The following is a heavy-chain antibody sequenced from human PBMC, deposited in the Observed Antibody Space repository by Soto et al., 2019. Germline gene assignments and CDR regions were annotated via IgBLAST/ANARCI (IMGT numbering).Heavy chain of an antibody. CDR2: IYGGGRT. J-gene: IGHJ4*02. D-gene: IGHD1-20*01. CDR1: GFTVSNTY. CDR3: AKGFNWNLVDS. Sequence: PGGSLRLSCEASGFTVSNTYMSWIRQAPGRGLEWVSIIYGGGRTYYTDSVKGRFTISKDNSRNTVYLQMNSLRAEDTALYYCAKGFNWNLVDSWGQGTLGTVSS. V-gene: IGHV3-53*01.